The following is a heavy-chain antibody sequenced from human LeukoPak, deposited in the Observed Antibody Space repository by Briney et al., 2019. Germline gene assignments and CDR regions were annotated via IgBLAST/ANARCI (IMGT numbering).Heavy chain of an antibody. D-gene: IGHD5-12*01. CDR2: ISWNSGSI. CDR3: AKVMDVVATRVFDY. CDR1: GFTFDDYA. Sequence: GGSLRLSCAASGFTFDDYAMHWVRQAPGKGLEWVSGISWNSGSIGYADSVKGRFTISRDNAKNSLYLQMNSLRAEDTALYYCAKVMDVVATRVFDYWGQGTLVTVSS. J-gene: IGHJ4*02. V-gene: IGHV3-9*01.